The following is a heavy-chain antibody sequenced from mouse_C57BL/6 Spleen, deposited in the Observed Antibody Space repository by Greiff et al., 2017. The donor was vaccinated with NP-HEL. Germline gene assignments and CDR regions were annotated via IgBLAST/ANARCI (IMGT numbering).Heavy chain of an antibody. CDR2: IIPSTGGT. CDR3: ARRNYYGTPWYFDV. D-gene: IGHD1-1*01. V-gene: IGHV1-42*01. J-gene: IGHJ1*03. CDR1: GYSFTGYY. Sequence: VQLQQSGPELVKPGASVKISCKASGYSFTGYYMNWVKQSPEKSLEWIGEIIPSTGGTTYNQKFKAKATLTVDKSSSTAYMQLKSLTSEDSAVYYCARRNYYGTPWYFDVWGTGTTVTVSS.